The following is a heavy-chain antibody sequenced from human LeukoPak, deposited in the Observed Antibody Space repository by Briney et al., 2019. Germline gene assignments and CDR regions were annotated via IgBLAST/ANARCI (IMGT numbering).Heavy chain of an antibody. J-gene: IGHJ5*02. D-gene: IGHD3-22*01. CDR1: GFTFSSYA. CDR2: ISGSGGST. V-gene: IGHV3-23*01. CDR3: AKEFGAGYDSIGYYLGVFDL. Sequence: GGSLRLSCAASGFTFSSYAMSWVRQAPGKGLEWVSAISGSGGSTYYADSVKGRFTISRDNSKNTLYLQMNSLRAEDTAVYYCAKEFGAGYDSIGYYLGVFDLWGQGTLVTVSS.